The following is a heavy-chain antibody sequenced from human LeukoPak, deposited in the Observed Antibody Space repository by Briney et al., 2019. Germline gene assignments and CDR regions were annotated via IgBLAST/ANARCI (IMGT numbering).Heavy chain of an antibody. D-gene: IGHD3-10*02. CDR3: AKELFGYFDY. CDR2: IRYDGSNK. CDR1: GFTFSSYG. Sequence: GGSLRLSCAASGFTFSSYGMHWVRQAPGKVLEWVAFIRYDGSNKYYADSVKGRFTISRDNSKNTLYLQMNSLRAEDTAVYYCAKELFGYFDYWGQGTLVTVSS. V-gene: IGHV3-30*02. J-gene: IGHJ4*02.